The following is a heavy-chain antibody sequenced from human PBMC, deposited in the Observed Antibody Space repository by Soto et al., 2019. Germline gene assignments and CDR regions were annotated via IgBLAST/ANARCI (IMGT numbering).Heavy chain of an antibody. CDR3: ARVQLFAFDI. D-gene: IGHD4-4*01. CDR2: IYYRGST. Sequence: QVQLQESGPGLVKPSQTLSLTCTVSGGSISSSDYYWSWIRQPPGKGLDWIGYIYYRGSTYYNPSLKSRVTLALDTSKNQFSLKMSSVTAADTAVYYCARVQLFAFDIWGQGTMVTVSS. CDR1: GGSISSSDYY. V-gene: IGHV4-30-4*01. J-gene: IGHJ3*02.